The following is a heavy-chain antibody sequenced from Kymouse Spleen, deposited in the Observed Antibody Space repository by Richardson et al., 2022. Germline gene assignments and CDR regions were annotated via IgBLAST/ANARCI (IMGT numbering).Heavy chain of an antibody. V-gene: IGHV4-4*02. J-gene: IGHJ6*02. D-gene: IGHD1-26*01. Sequence: QVQLQESGPGLVKPSGTLSLTCAVSGGSISSSNWWSWVRQPPGKGLEWIGEIYHSGSTNYNPSLKSRVTISVDKSKNQFSLKLSSVTAADTAVYYCARDGPPRVGATDYYYYGMDVWGQGTTVTVSS. CDR2: IYHSGST. CDR3: ARDGPPRVGATDYYYYGMDV. CDR1: GGSISSSNW.